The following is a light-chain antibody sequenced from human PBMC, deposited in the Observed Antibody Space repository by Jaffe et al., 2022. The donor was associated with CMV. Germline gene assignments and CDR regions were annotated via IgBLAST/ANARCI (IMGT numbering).Light chain of an antibody. Sequence: DIQMTQSPSTLSASVGDRVTITCRASQSISNWLAWYQQKPGKAPKLLIYKASSLERGVPSRFSGSGSGTEFTLTISSLQPDDFATYYCQQYNSYSPAFAFGPGTKVDIK. CDR3: QQYNSYSPAFA. V-gene: IGKV1-5*03. CDR2: KAS. CDR1: QSISNW. J-gene: IGKJ3*01.